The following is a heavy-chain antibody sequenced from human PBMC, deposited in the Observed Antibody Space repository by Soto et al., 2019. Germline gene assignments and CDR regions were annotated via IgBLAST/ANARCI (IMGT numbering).Heavy chain of an antibody. CDR3: AKYRWLPRTRYYYYYYGMDV. Sequence: GGSLRLSCAASGFTFSSYAMSWVRQAPGKGLEWVSAISGSGGNTYYADSVKGRFTISRDNSKNTLYLQMNSLRAEDTAVYYCAKYRWLPRTRYYYYYYGMDVWGQGTTVTVSS. V-gene: IGHV3-23*01. D-gene: IGHD3-22*01. CDR2: ISGSGGNT. CDR1: GFTFSSYA. J-gene: IGHJ6*02.